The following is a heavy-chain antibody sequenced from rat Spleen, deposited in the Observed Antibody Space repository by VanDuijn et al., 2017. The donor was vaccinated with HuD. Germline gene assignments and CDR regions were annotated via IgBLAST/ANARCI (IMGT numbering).Heavy chain of an antibody. Sequence: EVQLVESGGGLVQPGRSLKLSCVASGFTFNNYWMTWIRQAPGKGLAWVASINNPGGSTYYPDSVKGRFTLSRDNAKSTLSLQMNSLRSEDTATYYCTKGYVYYGLGDYFDYWGQGVMVTVSS. CDR3: TKGYVYYGLGDYFDY. J-gene: IGHJ2*01. D-gene: IGHD1-6*01. V-gene: IGHV5-31*01. CDR2: INNPGGST. CDR1: GFTFNNYW.